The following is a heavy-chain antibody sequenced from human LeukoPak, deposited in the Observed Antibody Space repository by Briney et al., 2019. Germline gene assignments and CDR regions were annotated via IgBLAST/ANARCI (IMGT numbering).Heavy chain of an antibody. Sequence: GGSLRLSCAASGFTFSSYAMSWVRQAPGKGLEWVSDISGSGGSTYYADSVKGRFTISRDNSKNTLYLRMNTLRAEDTAVYYCAKERFYDSSGYPWNYWGQGTLVSVSS. CDR1: GFTFSSYA. V-gene: IGHV3-23*01. CDR3: AKERFYDSSGYPWNY. CDR2: ISGSGGST. D-gene: IGHD3-22*01. J-gene: IGHJ4*02.